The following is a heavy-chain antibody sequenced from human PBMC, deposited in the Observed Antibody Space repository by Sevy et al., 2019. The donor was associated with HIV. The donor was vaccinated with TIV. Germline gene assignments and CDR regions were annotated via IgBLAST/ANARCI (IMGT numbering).Heavy chain of an antibody. CDR1: GFTFSDHY. D-gene: IGHD3-10*01. Sequence: GGSLRLSCAASGFTFSDHYMDWVRRAPGKGLEWVGRSKNKANRYSTEYAASVKGRFTISRDDSEHSLYLQMNSLKTDDTAVYYCSSDYLVYWGRGTLVTVSS. CDR2: SKNKANRYST. J-gene: IGHJ4*02. V-gene: IGHV3-72*01. CDR3: SSDYLVY.